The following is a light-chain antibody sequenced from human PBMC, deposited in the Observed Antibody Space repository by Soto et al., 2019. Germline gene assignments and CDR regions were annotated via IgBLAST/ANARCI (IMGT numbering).Light chain of an antibody. CDR3: QQSYINTAG. Sequence: DIQMTQSPSSLSASLGDRVTITCRASQSVSTHLNWYQQKPGKAPNLLIYAASSLQSGVPSRLSGSGYGTDFTITISSMQTEDFETYFCQQSYINTAGFGGGTKVDIK. CDR2: AAS. CDR1: QSVSTH. J-gene: IGKJ4*01. V-gene: IGKV1-39*01.